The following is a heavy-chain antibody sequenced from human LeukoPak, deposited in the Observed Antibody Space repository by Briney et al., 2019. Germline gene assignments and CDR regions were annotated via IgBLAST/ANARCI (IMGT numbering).Heavy chain of an antibody. CDR1: GFTFSSYA. J-gene: IGHJ3*02. Sequence: GGSLRLSCAASGFTFSSYAMSWVRQAPGKGLEWVSYISSSGSTIYYADSVKGRFTISRDNAKNSLYLQMNSLRAEDTAVYYCARRSTTVTYNDAFDIWGQGTMVTVSS. CDR3: ARRSTTVTYNDAFDI. CDR2: ISSSGSTI. D-gene: IGHD4-17*01. V-gene: IGHV3-48*03.